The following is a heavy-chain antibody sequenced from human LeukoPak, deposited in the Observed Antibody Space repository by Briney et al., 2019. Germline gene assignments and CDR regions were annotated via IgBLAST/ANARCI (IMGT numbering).Heavy chain of an antibody. CDR1: GFSFSFHY. J-gene: IGHJ3*01. CDR2: ISSSSTTI. Sequence: PGGSLRLSCAASGFSFSFHYMAWVRQAPGKGLEWVSYISSSSTTIYYADSVKGRSTMSRDNAKNSLYLQVNSLRDEDTAVYYCARDRYSGSYPEDAFDVWGQGTMVTVSS. D-gene: IGHD1-26*01. V-gene: IGHV3-48*02. CDR3: ARDRYSGSYPEDAFDV.